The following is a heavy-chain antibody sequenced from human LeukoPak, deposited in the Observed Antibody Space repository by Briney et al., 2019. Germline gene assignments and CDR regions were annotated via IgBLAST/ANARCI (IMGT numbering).Heavy chain of an antibody. J-gene: IGHJ4*02. CDR2: FDPEDGET. CDR3: ATAGGYYFDY. Sequence: ASVKVSCKVSGYTLTELSMHWVRQAPGKGLEWMGGFDPEDGETIYAQRFQGRVTMTEDTSTDTAYMELSSLRPEDTAVYYCATAGGYYFDYWGQGTLVTVSS. CDR1: GYTLTELS. D-gene: IGHD6-25*01. V-gene: IGHV1-24*01.